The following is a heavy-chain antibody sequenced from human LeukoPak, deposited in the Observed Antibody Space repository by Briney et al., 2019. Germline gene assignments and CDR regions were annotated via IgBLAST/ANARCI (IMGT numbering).Heavy chain of an antibody. J-gene: IGHJ4*02. CDR1: GFTFSTSS. CDR2: ISSESYYT. D-gene: IGHD6-19*01. Sequence: GGSLRLSCAASGFTFSTSSMNWVRQAPGKGLEWVSSISSESYYTYYADSVKGRFTISRDNAGNSLFLQMNSLRAEDTAVYYCARVGYNSGWYEYWGQGTLVTVSS. CDR3: ARVGYNSGWYEY. V-gene: IGHV3-21*01.